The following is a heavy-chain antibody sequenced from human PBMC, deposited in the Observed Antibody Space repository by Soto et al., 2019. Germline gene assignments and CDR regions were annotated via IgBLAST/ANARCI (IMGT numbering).Heavy chain of an antibody. CDR1: GYTFTSYA. CDR3: ARGDVLLWFGELLSNWFDP. V-gene: IGHV1-3*01. Sequence: ASVKVSCKASGYTFTSYATHWVRQAPGQRLEWMGWINAGNGNTKYSQKFQGRVTITRDTSASTAYMELSSLRSEDTAVYYCARGDVLLWFGELLSNWFDPWGQGTLVTVSS. CDR2: INAGNGNT. J-gene: IGHJ5*02. D-gene: IGHD3-10*01.